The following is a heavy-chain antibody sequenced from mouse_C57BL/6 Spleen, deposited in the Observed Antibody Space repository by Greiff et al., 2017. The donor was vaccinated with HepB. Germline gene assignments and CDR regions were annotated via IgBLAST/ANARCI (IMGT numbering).Heavy chain of an antibody. J-gene: IGHJ2*01. V-gene: IGHV5-17*01. Sequence: EVKLVESGGGLVKPGGFLKLSCAAFGFTFSDYGMHLVRQAPEKGLEWVAYISSGNSTIYYADTVKGRFTITRDNAKNNLFLQITSLRSEDTAMYYCTSGYVPFDYWGQGTTLTVSS. D-gene: IGHD2-10*02. CDR3: TSGYVPFDY. CDR1: GFTFSDYG. CDR2: ISSGNSTI.